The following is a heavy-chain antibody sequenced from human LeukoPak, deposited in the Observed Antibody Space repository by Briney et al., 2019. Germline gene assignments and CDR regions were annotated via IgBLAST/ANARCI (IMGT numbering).Heavy chain of an antibody. Sequence: PSEALSLTCAVYGGSFSGYYWSWIRQPPGKGLEWIGEINHSGSTNYNPSLKSRVTISVDTSKNQFPLKLSSVTAADTAVYYCARNFRSNRISPWGQGTLVTVSS. J-gene: IGHJ5*02. CDR3: ARNFRSNRISP. D-gene: IGHD1-14*01. CDR1: GGSFSGYY. V-gene: IGHV4-34*01. CDR2: INHSGST.